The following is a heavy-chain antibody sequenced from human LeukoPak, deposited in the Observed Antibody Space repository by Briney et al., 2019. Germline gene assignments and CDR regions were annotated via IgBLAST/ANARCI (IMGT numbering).Heavy chain of an antibody. CDR2: ISGSGGST. V-gene: IGHV3-23*01. J-gene: IGHJ4*02. CDR3: AKGNEAYDSSGSYLN. CDR1: GFTFSSYG. D-gene: IGHD3-22*01. Sequence: QTGGSLRLSCAASGFTFSSYGMSWVRQAPGKGLEWVSAISGSGGSTYYADSVKGRFTISRDNSKNTLYLQMNSLRAEDTAVYYCAKGNEAYDSSGSYLNCGQGTLVTVSS.